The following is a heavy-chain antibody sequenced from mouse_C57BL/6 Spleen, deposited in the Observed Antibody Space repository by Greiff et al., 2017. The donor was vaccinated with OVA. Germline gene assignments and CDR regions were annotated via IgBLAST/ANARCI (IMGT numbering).Heavy chain of an antibody. J-gene: IGHJ1*03. Sequence: QVHVKQPGAELVKPGASVKLSCKASGYTFTSYWMHWVKQRPGQGLEWIGMIHPNSGSTNYNEKFKSKATLTVDKSSSTAYMQLSSLTSEDSAVYYCARGDYGYFDVWGTGTTVTVSS. V-gene: IGHV1-64*01. CDR2: IHPNSGST. CDR1: GYTFTSYW. CDR3: ARGDYGYFDV.